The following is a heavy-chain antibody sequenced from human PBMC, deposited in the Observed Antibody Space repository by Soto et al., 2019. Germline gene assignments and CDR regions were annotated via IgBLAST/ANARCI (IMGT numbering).Heavy chain of an antibody. CDR2: ISYDGSNK. CDR3: AKSITMIVVVITLPDY. Sequence: PGGSLRLSCAASGFTFSSYGMHWVRQAPGKGLEWVAVISYDGSNKYYADSVKGRFTISRDNSKNTLYLQMNSLRAEDTAVYYCAKSITMIVVVITLPDYWGQGTLVTVSS. J-gene: IGHJ4*02. CDR1: GFTFSSYG. D-gene: IGHD3-22*01. V-gene: IGHV3-30*18.